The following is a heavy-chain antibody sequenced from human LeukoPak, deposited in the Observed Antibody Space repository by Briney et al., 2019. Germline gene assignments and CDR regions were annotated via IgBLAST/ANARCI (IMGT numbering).Heavy chain of an antibody. V-gene: IGHV5-51*01. CDR2: IYPGGSDI. CDR1: GYTFTSHW. J-gene: IGHJ4*02. Sequence: KPGESLKISCKGSGYTFTSHWIAWVRQMPGKGLEWMGIIYPGGSDIRYSPSFQGQVTISVDKSISTAYLQWSSLKASDTAMYYCARGYRLDSWGQGTLVTVSS. D-gene: IGHD3-16*02. CDR3: ARGYRLDS.